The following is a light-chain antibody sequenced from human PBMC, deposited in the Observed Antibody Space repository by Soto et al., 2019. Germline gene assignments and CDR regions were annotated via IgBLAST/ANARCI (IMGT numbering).Light chain of an antibody. CDR1: SSDVGAYTS. CDR3: SSYTRRSTVV. Sequence: QSALTQPASVSGSPGQSITISCTGTSSDVGAYTSVSWYQQHPGKAPKLIIYEVDNRPSGVSTRFSASKSGNTASLTISGLQAEDEADYYCSSYTRRSTVVFGGGTKLTVL. V-gene: IGLV2-14*01. J-gene: IGLJ2*01. CDR2: EVD.